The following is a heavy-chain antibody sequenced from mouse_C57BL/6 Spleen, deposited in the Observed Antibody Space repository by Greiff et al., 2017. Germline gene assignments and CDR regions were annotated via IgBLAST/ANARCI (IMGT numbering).Heavy chain of an antibody. D-gene: IGHD2-3*01. Sequence: VQLQQSGAELVRPGASVKLSCTASGFNIKDDYMHWVKQRPEQGLEWIGWIDPENGDTEYASKFQGKATITADTSSNTAYLQLSSLTSEDTADYYCTTMRAMDYWGQGTSVTVSS. J-gene: IGHJ4*01. CDR1: GFNIKDDY. V-gene: IGHV14-4*01. CDR2: IDPENGDT. CDR3: TTMRAMDY.